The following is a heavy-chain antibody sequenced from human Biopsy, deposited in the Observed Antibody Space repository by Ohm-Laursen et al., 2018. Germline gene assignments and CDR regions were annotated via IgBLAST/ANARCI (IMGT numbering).Heavy chain of an antibody. J-gene: IGHJ4*02. CDR3: ARGYSV. CDR2: IKEDGSEI. Sequence: GSLRLSCAASGFSFRDYWMSWVRRAPGKGLEWVATIKEDGSEIKYVASVKGRFTISRDNTESSLYLQMNNLTAEDTAVYYCARGYSVWGQGTQVTVSS. D-gene: IGHD5-18*01. V-gene: IGHV3-7*01. CDR1: GFSFRDYW.